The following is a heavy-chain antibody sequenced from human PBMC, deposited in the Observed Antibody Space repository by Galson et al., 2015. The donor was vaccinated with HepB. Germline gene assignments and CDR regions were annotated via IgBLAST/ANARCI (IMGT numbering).Heavy chain of an antibody. D-gene: IGHD3-22*01. CDR3: TRDGDDSSGYLGKYFYMDV. V-gene: IGHV3-49*03. Sequence: SLRLSCAGFGFTFGSYAMGWFRQAPGKGLEWVGFIRSKGYGGTTEYAASVKGRFSILRDDSKSIVYLQMNSLETEDTAVYYCTRDGDDSSGYLGKYFYMDVWGKGTTVTVSS. CDR1: GFTFGSYA. J-gene: IGHJ6*03. CDR2: IRSKGYGGTT.